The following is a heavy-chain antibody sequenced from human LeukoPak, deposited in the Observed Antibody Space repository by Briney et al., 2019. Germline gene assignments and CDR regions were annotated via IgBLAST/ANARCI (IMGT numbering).Heavy chain of an antibody. CDR3: ARGGFSSSSRPWFDP. V-gene: IGHV4-34*01. J-gene: IGHJ5*02. Sequence: SETLSLTCAVYGGSFSGYYWSWIRQPSGKGLEWIGEISHSGSTNFNPSLKSRVTISVDTSKNQFSLKLSSVTAADTAVYYCARGGFSSSSRPWFDPWGQGTLVTVSS. CDR1: GGSFSGYY. D-gene: IGHD6-6*01. CDR2: ISHSGST.